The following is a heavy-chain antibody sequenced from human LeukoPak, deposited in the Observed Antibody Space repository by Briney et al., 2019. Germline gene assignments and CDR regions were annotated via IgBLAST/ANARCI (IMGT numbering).Heavy chain of an antibody. J-gene: IGHJ6*03. V-gene: IGHV4-38-2*02. CDR3: ARILEGFMDV. Sequence: SETLSLTCTVSGYSISSGYYWGWIRQPPGKGLEWIGSIYHSGSTYYNPSLKSRVTISVDTSKNQFSLKLSSVTAADTAVYYGARILEGFMDVWGKGTTVTVSS. D-gene: IGHD1-26*01. CDR2: IYHSGST. CDR1: GYSISSGYY.